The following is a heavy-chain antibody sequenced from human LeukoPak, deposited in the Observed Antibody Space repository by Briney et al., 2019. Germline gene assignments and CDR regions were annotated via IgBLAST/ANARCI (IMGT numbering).Heavy chain of an antibody. CDR3: ARDEAVTAKVFDY. J-gene: IGHJ4*02. V-gene: IGHV3-20*04. D-gene: IGHD2-21*02. CDR1: GFTFDDYG. Sequence: PGGSLRLSCAASGFTFDDYGMSWVRQAPGKGLEWVSLIYSGGSTYYADSVKGRFTISRDNAKNSLYLQMNSLRAEDTAVYYCARDEAVTAKVFDYWGQGTLVTVSS. CDR2: IYSGGST.